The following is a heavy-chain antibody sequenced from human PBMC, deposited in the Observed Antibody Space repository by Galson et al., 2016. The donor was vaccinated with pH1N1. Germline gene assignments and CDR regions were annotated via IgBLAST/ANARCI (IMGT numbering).Heavy chain of an antibody. CDR2: AYPGDSDT. Sequence: SGAEVKKPGESLKISCRGSGYSFTSYWIAWVRQKPGKGLEWMGIAYPGDSDTRYSPSFRGLFTFSADKSIGTAYLQWSSLEASDTAIYYCARLRGGITVVREVYFDLWGQGTLVTVSP. D-gene: IGHD3-10*01. CDR1: GYSFTSYW. V-gene: IGHV5-51*03. J-gene: IGHJ4*02. CDR3: ARLRGGITVVREVYFDL.